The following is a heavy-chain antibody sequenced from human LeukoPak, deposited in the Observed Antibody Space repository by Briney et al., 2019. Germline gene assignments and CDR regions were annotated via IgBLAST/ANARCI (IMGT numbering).Heavy chain of an antibody. CDR3: ARDDFSSGWSLFDY. CDR1: GFTFSDYY. J-gene: IGHJ4*02. CDR2: ISSSSSYT. V-gene: IGHV3-11*06. Sequence: NPGGSLRLSCAASGFTFSDYYMSWIRQAPGKGLEWVSYISSSSSYTNYADSVKGRFTISRDNAKNSLYLQMNSLGAEDTAVYYCARDDFSSGWSLFDYWGQGTLVTVSS. D-gene: IGHD6-19*01.